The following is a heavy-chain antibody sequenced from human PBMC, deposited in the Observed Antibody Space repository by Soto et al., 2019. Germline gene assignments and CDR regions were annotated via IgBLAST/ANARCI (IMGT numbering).Heavy chain of an antibody. CDR2: IYYSGST. Sequence: SETLSLTCTVSGGSISSSSYYWGWIRQPPGKGLEWIGSIYYSGSTYYNPSLKSRVTISVDTSKNQFSLKLSSVTAADTAVYYCARHRRPTFFFDYWGQGPLVTVSS. CDR1: GGSISSSSYY. D-gene: IGHD1-1*01. J-gene: IGHJ4*02. CDR3: ARHRRPTFFFDY. V-gene: IGHV4-39*01.